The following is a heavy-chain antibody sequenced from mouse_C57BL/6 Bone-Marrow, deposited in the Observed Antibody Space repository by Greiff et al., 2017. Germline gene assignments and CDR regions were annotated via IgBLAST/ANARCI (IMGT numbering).Heavy chain of an antibody. Sequence: EVKLVESGGGLVQPGGSLSLSCAASGFTFTDYYMSWVRQPPGKALEWLGFIRNKANGYTTEYSASVKGRFTISRDNSQSILYRQMNALRAEDSATYYCARYSYDYDYAMDYWGQGTSVTVSS. D-gene: IGHD2-4*01. CDR2: IRNKANGYTT. CDR3: ARYSYDYDYAMDY. V-gene: IGHV7-3*01. J-gene: IGHJ4*01. CDR1: GFTFTDYY.